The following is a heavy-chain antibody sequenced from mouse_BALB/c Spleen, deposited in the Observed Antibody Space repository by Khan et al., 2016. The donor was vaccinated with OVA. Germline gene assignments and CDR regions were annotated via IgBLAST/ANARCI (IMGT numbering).Heavy chain of an antibody. CDR2: ISYSGNT. J-gene: IGHJ2*02. V-gene: IGHV3-2*02. Sequence: VQLKESGPGLVKPSQSLSLSCTVTGYSITSDYAWNWIRQFPGNKLEWMGFISYSGNTKYNPSFKSRFSITRDTSKNQFFLQLNSVTTEDTATYYCARVYGGDFDYWGQGTSLTVSS. CDR1: GYSITSDYA. D-gene: IGHD1-1*01. CDR3: ARVYGGDFDY.